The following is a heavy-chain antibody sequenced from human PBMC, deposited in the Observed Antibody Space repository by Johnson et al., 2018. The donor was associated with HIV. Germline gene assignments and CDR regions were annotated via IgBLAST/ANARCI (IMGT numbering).Heavy chain of an antibody. CDR1: GFTFSDYY. Sequence: QVQLVESGGGLVKPGGSLRLPCAASGFTFSDYYMSWIRQAPGKGLEWVSYISGSGGTIYNADSVKGRFTISRDNAKNSLYLQMNSLRAEDTAVYYCASGYCSSTSCYGRKLLDDAFDIWGQGTMVTVSS. V-gene: IGHV3-11*04. CDR3: ASGYCSSTSCYGRKLLDDAFDI. CDR2: ISGSGGTI. D-gene: IGHD2-2*03. J-gene: IGHJ3*02.